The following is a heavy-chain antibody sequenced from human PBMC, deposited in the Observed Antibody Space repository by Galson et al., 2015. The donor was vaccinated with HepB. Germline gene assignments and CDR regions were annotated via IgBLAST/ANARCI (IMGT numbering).Heavy chain of an antibody. V-gene: IGHV1-3*01. D-gene: IGHD3-22*01. CDR1: GYTFTNYA. CDR3: AIYYYDSSGYNPFQH. CDR2: INAGNGNT. Sequence: SVKVSCKASGYTFTNYAMHWVRQAPGQRLEWMGWINAGNGNTKYSQKFQGRVTITRDTSASTAYMELSSLRSEDTAVYYCAIYYYDSSGYNPFQHWGQGTLVTVSS. J-gene: IGHJ1*01.